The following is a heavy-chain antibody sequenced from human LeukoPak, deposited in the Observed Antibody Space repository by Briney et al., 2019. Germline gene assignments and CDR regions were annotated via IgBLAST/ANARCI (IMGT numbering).Heavy chain of an antibody. J-gene: IGHJ3*02. V-gene: IGHV4-59*01. CDR1: GGSISTYY. CDR2: IYYSGRT. Sequence: PSETLSLTCTVSGGSISTYYWNWIRQPPGKGLEWIGYIYYSGRTNYNPSLKSRVTISVDTSKNQFSLKLTSVTAADTAVYYCARDPPGHVAFDIWGRGTMVTVSS. CDR3: ARDPPGHVAFDI.